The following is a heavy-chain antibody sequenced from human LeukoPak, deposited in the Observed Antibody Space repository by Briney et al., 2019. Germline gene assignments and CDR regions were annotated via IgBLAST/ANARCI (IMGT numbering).Heavy chain of an antibody. J-gene: IGHJ4*02. CDR1: GFTFSSYA. D-gene: IGHD1-26*01. CDR2: INGSGCST. Sequence: GGSLRLSCAASGFTFSSYAMSWVRQAPGKGLEWVSAINGSGCSTYYADSVTGRFTISRDNSKNTLYLQMNSLRAEDTAVYYCARDSELLYYFDYWGQGTLVTVSS. V-gene: IGHV3-23*01. CDR3: ARDSELLYYFDY.